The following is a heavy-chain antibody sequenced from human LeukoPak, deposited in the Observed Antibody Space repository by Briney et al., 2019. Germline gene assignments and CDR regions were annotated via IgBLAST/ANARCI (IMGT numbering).Heavy chain of an antibody. V-gene: IGHV3-11*03. CDR2: ISSSSSYT. CDR3: AKRVYYLVLEY. D-gene: IGHD3-10*01. J-gene: IGHJ4*02. CDR1: GFFFSDYY. Sequence: GGSLRLSCAAPGFFFSDYYVRWLRQAPGKGLEWVSYISSSSSYTNYADSVKGRFTISRDNAKNSLYLQMNSLRAEDTAVYLCAKRVYYLVLEYWGQGTLVTISS.